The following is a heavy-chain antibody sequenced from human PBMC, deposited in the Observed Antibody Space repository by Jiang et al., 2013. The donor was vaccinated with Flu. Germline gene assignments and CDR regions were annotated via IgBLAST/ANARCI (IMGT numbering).Heavy chain of an antibody. CDR3: ARGSYSGTYRFDP. V-gene: IGHV4-30-2*04. D-gene: IGHD1-26*01. Sequence: SRVAMSVDTSQNQFSLRLSSVTAADTAIYYCARGSYSGTYRFDPWGQGTLVTVSS. J-gene: IGHJ5*02.